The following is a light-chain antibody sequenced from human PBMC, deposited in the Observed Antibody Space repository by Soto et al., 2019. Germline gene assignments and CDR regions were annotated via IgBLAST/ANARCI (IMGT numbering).Light chain of an antibody. CDR3: ASWDDRLGAVI. CDR2: SNN. CDR1: SSNIGGTNY. V-gene: IGLV1-47*02. Sequence: KRVFISCSGSSSNIGGTNYAYWYQQLPGAAPKLLMHSNNLRPSGVPERISGSKSGTSASLAISGLRSEDEAVYYCASWDDRLGAVIXGGGTKSPS. J-gene: IGLJ2*01.